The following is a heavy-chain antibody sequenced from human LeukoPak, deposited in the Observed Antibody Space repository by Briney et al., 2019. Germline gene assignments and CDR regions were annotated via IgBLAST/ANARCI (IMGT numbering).Heavy chain of an antibody. Sequence: PGGSLRLSCAASGFTFSDYYMTWIRQAPGRGLEWVSYISGSSSDTNYADSVKGRFTISRDNAKNSLPLQMNSLSADDTALYYCARYSFDGSDYLLDYWGQGTLVAVSS. J-gene: IGHJ4*02. CDR3: ARYSFDGSDYLLDY. CDR1: GFTFSDYY. D-gene: IGHD3-22*01. CDR2: ISGSSSDT. V-gene: IGHV3-11*03.